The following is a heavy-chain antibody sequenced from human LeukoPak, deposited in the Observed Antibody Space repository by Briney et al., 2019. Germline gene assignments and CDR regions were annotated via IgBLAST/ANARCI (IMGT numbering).Heavy chain of an antibody. J-gene: IGHJ4*02. CDR2: IWYDGSNK. CDR1: GFTFSSYG. V-gene: IGHV3-33*01. D-gene: IGHD4-23*01. Sequence: GRSLRLSCAASGFTFSSYGMHWVRQAPGKGLEWVAVIWYDGSNKYYADSVMGRFTISRDNSKNTLYLQMNSLRAEDTAVYYCARDYGGVFDYWGQGTLVTVSS. CDR3: ARDYGGVFDY.